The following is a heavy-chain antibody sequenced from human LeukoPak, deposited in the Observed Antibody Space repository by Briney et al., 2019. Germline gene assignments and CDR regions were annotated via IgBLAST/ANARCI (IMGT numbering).Heavy chain of an antibody. CDR2: IRPGSDAT. CDR3: ASELS. V-gene: IGHV3-23*01. Sequence: PGGSLRLSCGASGFAFSTYAMAWVRQAPGKGLEWVSSIRPGSDATFYADSVKGRFTISRDNSKNTLYLQMNSLRAEDTAVYYCASELSWGQGTLVTVSS. CDR1: GFAFSTYA. J-gene: IGHJ4*02. D-gene: IGHD5-24*01.